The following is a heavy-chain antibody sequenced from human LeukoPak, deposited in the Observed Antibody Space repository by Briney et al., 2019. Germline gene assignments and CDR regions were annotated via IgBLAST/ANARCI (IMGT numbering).Heavy chain of an antibody. J-gene: IGHJ4*02. D-gene: IGHD6-13*01. V-gene: IGHV3-23*01. Sequence: TGGSLRLSCAASGFTFSSYAMSWVRQAPGKGLEWVSAISGSGGSTYYADSVKGRFTISRDNSKNTLYLQMNSLRAEDTAVYYCAKDLGRIAAAGNRIDYWGQGTLVTVSS. CDR1: GFTFSSYA. CDR3: AKDLGRIAAAGNRIDY. CDR2: ISGSGGST.